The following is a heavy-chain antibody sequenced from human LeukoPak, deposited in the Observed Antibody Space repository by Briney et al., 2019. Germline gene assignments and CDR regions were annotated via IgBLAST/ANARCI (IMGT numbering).Heavy chain of an antibody. CDR3: ARDSVPYDILTGYYTGNRYFDY. D-gene: IGHD3-9*01. V-gene: IGHV4-59*01. Sequence: SETLSLTCAVYGGSFSGYYWSWIRQPPGKGLEWIGYIYYSGSTNYNPSLKSRVTISVDTSKNQFSLKLSSVTAADTAVYYCARDSVPYDILTGYYTGNRYFDYWGQGTLVTVSS. J-gene: IGHJ4*02. CDR2: IYYSGST. CDR1: GGSFSGYY.